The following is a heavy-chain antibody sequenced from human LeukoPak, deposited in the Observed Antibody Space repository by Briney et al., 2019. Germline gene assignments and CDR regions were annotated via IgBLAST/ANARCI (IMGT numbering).Heavy chain of an antibody. V-gene: IGHV3-21*06. CDR1: GLTFSSYS. CDR3: ARGPYYSNGYQIDY. CDR2: ISSSSSYI. Sequence: AGGSLRLSCAASGLTFSSYSMSWVRQAPGKGLEWVSSISSSSSYIYYADSVKGRFTTSRDNAKSSLYLQMNSLRAEDTAVYYCARGPYYSNGYQIDYWGQGTLVTVSS. D-gene: IGHD3-22*01. J-gene: IGHJ4*02.